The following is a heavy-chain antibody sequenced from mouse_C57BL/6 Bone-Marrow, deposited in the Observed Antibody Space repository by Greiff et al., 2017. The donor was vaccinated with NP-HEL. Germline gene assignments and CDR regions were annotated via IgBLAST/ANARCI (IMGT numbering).Heavy chain of an antibody. V-gene: IGHV8-12*01. CDR1: GFSLSTSGMG. D-gene: IGHD4-1*01. CDR2: IYWDDDK. Sequence: QVTLKVSGPGILQSSQTLSLTCSFSGFSLSTSGMGVSCLRQPSGKGLVWLARIYWDDDKRYNPSLKSRLTISKDTTRNQVILQITSVDTADTATYYCARRTGPYAMDYWGQGTSVTVSS. J-gene: IGHJ4*01. CDR3: ARRTGPYAMDY.